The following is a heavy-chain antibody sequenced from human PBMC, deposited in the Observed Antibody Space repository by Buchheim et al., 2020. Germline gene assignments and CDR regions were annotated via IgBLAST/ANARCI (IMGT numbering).Heavy chain of an antibody. J-gene: IGHJ2*01. CDR2: ISYDGSNK. V-gene: IGHV3-30*18. D-gene: IGHD6-13*01. Sequence: QVQLVESGGGVVQPGRSLRLSCAASGFTFSSYGMHWVRQAPGKGLAWVAVISYDGSNKYYADSVKGRFTLSRDNSKNTLYLQMNSLRAEDTAVYYCAKDRLRAAAGTRPLNWYFDLWGRGTL. CDR3: AKDRLRAAAGTRPLNWYFDL. CDR1: GFTFSSYG.